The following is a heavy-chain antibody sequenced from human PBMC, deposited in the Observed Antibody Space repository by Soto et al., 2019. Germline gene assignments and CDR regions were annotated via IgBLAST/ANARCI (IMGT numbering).Heavy chain of an antibody. D-gene: IGHD2-8*01. J-gene: IGHJ4*02. V-gene: IGHV4-31*03. CDR2: IYSSGVT. CDR1: GGSISSGGYY. CDR3: ATKPNGLYYFDY. Sequence: QVQLQESGPGLVQPSQTLSLTCTVSGGSISSGGYYWSWIRQHPGKGLEWIGYIYSSGVTYYDPSLKSRVTMSVDLSKNQFSLRLNSVPAADTAVYYCATKPNGLYYFDYWGQGALVTVSS.